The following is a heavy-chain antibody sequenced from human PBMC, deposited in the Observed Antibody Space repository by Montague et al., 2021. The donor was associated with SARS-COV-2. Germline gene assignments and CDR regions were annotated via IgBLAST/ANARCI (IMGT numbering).Heavy chain of an antibody. Sequence: SLRLSCAASGFAFNNFAMTWVRQPPGKGLEWVSSIFGSGAGTYYADSVKGRFTISRDNSRNTVYLQMNSLRAEDRAKYYCAKQTGAGAIVYWYFDLWGRGTVVSVSS. V-gene: IGHV3-23*01. J-gene: IGHJ2*01. CDR1: GFAFNNFA. D-gene: IGHD6-25*01. CDR2: IFGSGAGT. CDR3: AKQTGAGAIVYWYFDL.